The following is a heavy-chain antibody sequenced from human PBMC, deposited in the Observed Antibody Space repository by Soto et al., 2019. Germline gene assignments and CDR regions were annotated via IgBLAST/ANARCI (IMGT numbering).Heavy chain of an antibody. J-gene: IGHJ5*02. CDR3: ASLAVAGALNWFDP. Sequence: GGSLRLSCAASGFTFSSYSMNLVRQAPGKGLEWVSSISSSSSYIYYADSVKGRFTISRDNAKNSLYLQMNSLRAEDTAVYYCASLAVAGALNWFDPWGQGTLVTVSS. CDR1: GFTFSSYS. CDR2: ISSSSSYI. V-gene: IGHV3-21*04. D-gene: IGHD6-19*01.